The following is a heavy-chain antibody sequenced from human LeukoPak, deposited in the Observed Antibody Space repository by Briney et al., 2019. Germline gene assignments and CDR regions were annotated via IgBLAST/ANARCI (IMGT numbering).Heavy chain of an antibody. J-gene: IGHJ4*02. CDR3: ARVLGLYYDSSGWCFDY. D-gene: IGHD3-22*01. CDR1: GYTFTGYY. Sequence: ASVKVSCKASGYTFTGYYMHWVRQATGQGLEWMGWMNPNSGNTGYAQKFQGRVTMTRNTSISTAYMELSSLRSEDTAVYYCARVLGLYYDSSGWCFDYWGQGTLVTVSS. V-gene: IGHV1-8*02. CDR2: MNPNSGNT.